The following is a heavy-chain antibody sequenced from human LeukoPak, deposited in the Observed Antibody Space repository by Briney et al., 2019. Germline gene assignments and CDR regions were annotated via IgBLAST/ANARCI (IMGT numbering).Heavy chain of an antibody. CDR3: ARGTTALMDV. CDR2: ISSGTSFI. Sequence: GGSLRLSCAASGFTFSSYSMNWVRQAPGKGLEWVSSISSGTSFIYYADSVKGRFTISRDNAKNSLYLQMNSLRAEDTAVYYCARGTTALMDVWGKGTTVIVSS. D-gene: IGHD2-21*02. CDR1: GFTFSSYS. J-gene: IGHJ6*03. V-gene: IGHV3-21*01.